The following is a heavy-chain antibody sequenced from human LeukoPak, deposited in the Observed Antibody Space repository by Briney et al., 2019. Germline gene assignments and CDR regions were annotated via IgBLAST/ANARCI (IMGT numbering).Heavy chain of an antibody. V-gene: IGHV4-34*01. J-gene: IGHJ4*02. CDR1: GGSFSGYY. D-gene: IGHD3-10*01. CDR3: ARCTRITMVRGVIITGIYYFDY. Sequence: PSETLSLTCAVHGGSFSGYYWSWIRQTPGKGLEWNGAINHSGNPNYNPSLKGRVTISVDTSKSQFSLKLSSVTAADTAVYYCARCTRITMVRGVIITGIYYFDYWGQGTLVTVSS. CDR2: INHSGNP.